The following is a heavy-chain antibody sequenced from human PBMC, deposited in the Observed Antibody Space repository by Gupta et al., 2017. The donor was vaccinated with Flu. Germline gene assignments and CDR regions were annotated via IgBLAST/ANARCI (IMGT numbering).Heavy chain of an antibody. J-gene: IGHJ3*02. CDR2: ISSSSSYI. CDR3: VRAWTQGHAFDI. Sequence: EVHLVESGGGLVKPGGSLRLSCAASGVTFRSYSMNWVRQAPGRGREWVSSISSSSSYIYYADSLKGRFTISRDNAKNSLFLQMNSLRAEDTAVYYCVRAWTQGHAFDIWGQGTMVTVSS. CDR1: GVTFRSYS. V-gene: IGHV3-21*01. D-gene: IGHD1-1*01.